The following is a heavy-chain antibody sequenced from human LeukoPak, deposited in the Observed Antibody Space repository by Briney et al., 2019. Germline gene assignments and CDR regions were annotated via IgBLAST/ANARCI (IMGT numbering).Heavy chain of an antibody. D-gene: IGHD2-2*01. CDR2: IYWDDDK. Sequence: SGPTLVNPTQTLTLTCTFSGVSLSTSGGGVGWIRQPPGKALEWLALIYWDDDKRYSPSLKSRLTITKDTSKTQVVLTTTNMDPVDTATYYCAHRMTSCSSTSCYDSVDYWGQGTLVTVSS. V-gene: IGHV2-5*02. CDR1: GVSLSTSGGG. J-gene: IGHJ4*02. CDR3: AHRMTSCSSTSCYDSVDY.